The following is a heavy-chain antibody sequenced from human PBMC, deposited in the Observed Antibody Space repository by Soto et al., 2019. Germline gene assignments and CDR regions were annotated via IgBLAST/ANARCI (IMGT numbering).Heavy chain of an antibody. CDR1: GGSISSYY. V-gene: IGHV4-59*01. CDR2: IYYSGST. Sequence: SETLSLTCTVSGGSISSYYWSWIRQPPGKGLEWIGYIYYSGSTNYNPSLKSRVTISVDTSKNQFSLKLSSVTAADTAVYYCARDKGFGSSWYVDYWGQGTLVTVSS. CDR3: ARDKGFGSSWYVDY. J-gene: IGHJ4*02. D-gene: IGHD6-13*01.